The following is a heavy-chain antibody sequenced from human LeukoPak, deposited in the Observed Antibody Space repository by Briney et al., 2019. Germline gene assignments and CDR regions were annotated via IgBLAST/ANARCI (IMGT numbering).Heavy chain of an antibody. CDR1: GFTFSSYA. CDR3: AKEGTTSYYDSPFDY. D-gene: IGHD3-22*01. V-gene: IGHV3-23*01. J-gene: IGHJ4*02. Sequence: PGGSLRLSCAASGFTFSSYAMSWVRQAPGKGLKWVSTIGGHDGDTYYADSVKGRLTISRDNSKSTLYLQMNGLRAEDTAVYYCAKEGTTSYYDSPFDYWGQGTLVTVSS. CDR2: IGGHDGDT.